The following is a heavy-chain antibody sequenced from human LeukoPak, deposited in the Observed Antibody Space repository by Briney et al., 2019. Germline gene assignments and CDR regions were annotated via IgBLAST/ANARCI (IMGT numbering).Heavy chain of an antibody. CDR3: ARGRIAARPRYYYYYGMDV. CDR2: IYSDGTT. CDR1: GLTVSNYY. D-gene: IGHD6-6*01. V-gene: IGHV3-53*01. Sequence: QSGGSLRLSCAASGLTVSNYYMNWVRQAPGKGLEWVSVIYSDGTTYYADSVKGRFTVSRDNSKNTLYLQMNTLRAEDTAVYYCARGRIAARPRYYYYYGMDVWGQGTTVTVSS. J-gene: IGHJ6*02.